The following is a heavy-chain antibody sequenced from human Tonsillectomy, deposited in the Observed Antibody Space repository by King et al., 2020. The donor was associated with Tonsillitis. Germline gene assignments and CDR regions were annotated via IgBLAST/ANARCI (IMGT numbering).Heavy chain of an antibody. Sequence: VQLVESGAEVKKPGASVKVSCTASGYTFTGYYMHWVRQAPGQGLEWMGWINPNSGGTNYAQKFQGRVTMTRDTSISTAYMELSRLRSDDTAVYYCARGIVVVEAAAGHYGMDVWGQGTTVTVSS. CDR2: INPNSGGT. J-gene: IGHJ6*02. CDR3: ARGIVVVEAAAGHYGMDV. V-gene: IGHV1-2*02. D-gene: IGHD2-15*01. CDR1: GYTFTGYY.